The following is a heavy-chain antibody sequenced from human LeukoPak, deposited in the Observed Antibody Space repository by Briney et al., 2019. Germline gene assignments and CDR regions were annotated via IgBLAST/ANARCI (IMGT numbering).Heavy chain of an antibody. J-gene: IGHJ4*02. CDR2: MLSDESNK. CDR3: AKDSGYSYGHGLDY. CDR1: GFTFSTYN. D-gene: IGHD5-18*01. Sequence: GGSLRLSCAASGFTFSTYNMHWVRQAPGKGLEWVALMLSDESNKYHADFVKGRFTISGDNSKNALFLQMNSLRDEDTAVYYCAKDSGYSYGHGLDYWGQGTLVTVSS. V-gene: IGHV3-30*02.